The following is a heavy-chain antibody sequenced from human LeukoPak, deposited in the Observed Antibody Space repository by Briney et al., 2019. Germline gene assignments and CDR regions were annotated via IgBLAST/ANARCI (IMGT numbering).Heavy chain of an antibody. V-gene: IGHV3-74*01. CDR1: GFTFSSYW. D-gene: IGHD1-14*01. Sequence: GGSLRLSCAASGFTFSSYWIHWVRQAPGKGLVWVSRINTDGSSTSFADSVKGRFTISRDNAKNTLYLQMNSLRGEVTAVYYCTRENRAPNRRLYLDYWGQGPLVTVSS. CDR3: TRENRAPNRRLYLDY. CDR2: INTDGSST. J-gene: IGHJ4*02.